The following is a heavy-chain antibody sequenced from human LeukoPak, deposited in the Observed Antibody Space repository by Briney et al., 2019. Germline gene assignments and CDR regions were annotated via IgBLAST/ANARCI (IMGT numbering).Heavy chain of an antibody. V-gene: IGHV3-21*01. Sequence: GGSLRLSCAASGFTFSSYSMNWVRQAPGKGLEWVSSISSSSSYVYYADSVKGRFTISRDNAKNSLYLQMNSLRPEDTAMYYCARDGTDIVVVVAAPFDHWGQGTPVTVSS. J-gene: IGHJ4*02. D-gene: IGHD2-15*01. CDR3: ARDGTDIVVVVAAPFDH. CDR1: GFTFSSYS. CDR2: ISSSSSYV.